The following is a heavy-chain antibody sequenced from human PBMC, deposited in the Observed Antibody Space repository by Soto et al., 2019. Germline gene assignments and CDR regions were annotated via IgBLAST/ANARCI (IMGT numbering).Heavy chain of an antibody. CDR2: INAGNGNT. CDR3: ARTSGYYVFDY. Sequence: QVQLVQSGAEVKKPGASVKVSCKASGYTFTSYAMHWVRQAPGQRLEWMGWINAGNGNTKYSQQFQGRVTLTRDTSASTAYMELSRLISEDTAVYYCARTSGYYVFDYWGQGTLVSVSS. CDR1: GYTFTSYA. J-gene: IGHJ4*02. D-gene: IGHD3-22*01. V-gene: IGHV1-3*01.